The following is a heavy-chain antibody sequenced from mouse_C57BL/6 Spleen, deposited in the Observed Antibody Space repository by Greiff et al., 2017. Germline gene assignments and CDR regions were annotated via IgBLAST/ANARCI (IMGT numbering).Heavy chain of an antibody. J-gene: IGHJ4*01. V-gene: IGHV1-55*01. D-gene: IGHD1-1*01. Sequence: QVQLKQPGAELVKPGASVKMSCKASGYTFTSYWITWVKQRPGQGLEWIGDIYPGSGSTNYNEKFKSKATLTVDTSSSTAYMQLSSLTSEDSAVYYCARGTVVAHYYAMDYWGQGTSVTVSS. CDR1: GYTFTSYW. CDR2: IYPGSGST. CDR3: ARGTVVAHYYAMDY.